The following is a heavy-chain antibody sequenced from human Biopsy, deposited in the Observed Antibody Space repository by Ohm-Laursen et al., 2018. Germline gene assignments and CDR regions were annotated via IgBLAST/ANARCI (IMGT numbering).Heavy chain of an antibody. V-gene: IGHV2-70*04. D-gene: IGHD1-1*01. Sequence: TQTLTLTCSFSGFLLSSTGMRISWVPQPPGKALECLGRIDWDDDKFYSPSLETRLSLSKDTTTNQVVLTLTDVDPEDTATYYCARTRAHNFGALEFWGQGILVTVSS. J-gene: IGHJ4*01. CDR2: IDWDDDK. CDR1: GFLLSSTGMR. CDR3: ARTRAHNFGALEF.